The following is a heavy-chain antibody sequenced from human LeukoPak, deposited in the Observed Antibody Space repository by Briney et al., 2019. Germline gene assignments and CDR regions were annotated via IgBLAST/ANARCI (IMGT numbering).Heavy chain of an antibody. J-gene: IGHJ6*03. D-gene: IGHD1-20*01. CDR2: INPNSGGT. V-gene: IGHV1-2*02. CDR1: GYTFTGYY. CDR3: ARSLTGTPMSYYYYMDV. Sequence: GASVKVSCKASGYTFTGYYMHWVRQAPGQGLEWMGWINPNSGGTNYAQKFQGRVTMTRDTSISTAYMELSRLRSDDTAVYYCARSLTGTPMSYYYYMDVWGKGTTVTVS.